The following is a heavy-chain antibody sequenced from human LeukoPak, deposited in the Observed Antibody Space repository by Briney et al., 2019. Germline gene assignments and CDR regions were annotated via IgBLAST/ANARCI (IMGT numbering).Heavy chain of an antibody. CDR3: ARETDYCSGGSYSPGYYYMDV. D-gene: IGHD2-15*01. J-gene: IGHJ6*03. CDR1: GDSTSSGDYY. V-gene: IGHV4-61*02. CDR2: ISSSGST. Sequence: SETLSLTCTVSGDSTSSGDYYWSWIRQPAGKGLEWIGRISSSGSTNYNPSLKSRVTISVDTYNKQFSLKLSSVTAADTAVYYCARETDYCSGGSYSPGYYYMDVWGKGITVTISS.